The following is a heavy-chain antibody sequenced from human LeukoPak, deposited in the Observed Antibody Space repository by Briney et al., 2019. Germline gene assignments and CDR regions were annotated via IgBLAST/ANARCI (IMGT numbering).Heavy chain of an antibody. CDR2: INHSGST. D-gene: IGHD3-10*01. Sequence: SETLSLTCAVYGGSFSGYYWSWIRQPPGKGLEWIGEINHSGSTNYNPSLKSRVTISVDTSKNQFSLKLSSVTAADTAVYYCARRVGRYFGERAYYYNYMDVWGKGTTVTISS. CDR1: GGSFSGYY. V-gene: IGHV4-34*01. J-gene: IGHJ6*03. CDR3: ARRVGRYFGERAYYYNYMDV.